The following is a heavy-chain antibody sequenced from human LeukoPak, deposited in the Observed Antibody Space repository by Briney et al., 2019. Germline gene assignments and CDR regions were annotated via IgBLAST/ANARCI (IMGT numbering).Heavy chain of an antibody. CDR3: ARESEYYDFWSGPNWFDP. J-gene: IGHJ5*02. Sequence: SVKVSCKASGGTFSSYAISWVRQAPGQGLEWMGGIIPIFGTANYAQKFQGRVTITADESTSTAYMELSSLRSEDTAVYYCARESEYYDFWSGPNWFDPWGQGTLVTVSS. CDR2: IIPIFGTA. CDR1: GGTFSSYA. D-gene: IGHD3-3*01. V-gene: IGHV1-69*01.